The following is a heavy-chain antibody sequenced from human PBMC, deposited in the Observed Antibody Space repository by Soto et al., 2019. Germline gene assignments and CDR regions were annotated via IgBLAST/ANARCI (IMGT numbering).Heavy chain of an antibody. Sequence: QLQLQESGPGLVKPSETLSLICTVSGGSISGSSHFWGWIRQPPGKGLEWIGSIHYSGTTYYNPSLKSRVTRPGDTSKTSFSPHLTSVTAANTAVYYVANHPPRRFDPGLGYYDMDVWGKGTTVTVSS. V-gene: IGHV4-39*02. CDR3: ANHPPRRFDPGLGYYDMDV. CDR1: GGSISGSSHF. CDR2: IHYSGTT. J-gene: IGHJ6*04. D-gene: IGHD3-9*01.